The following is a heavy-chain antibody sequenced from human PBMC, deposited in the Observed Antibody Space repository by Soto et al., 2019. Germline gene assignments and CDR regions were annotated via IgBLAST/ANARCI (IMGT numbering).Heavy chain of an antibody. Sequence: GASLRLSCKASGFTFGDYAMSWVRQAAGKGLEWVGFIRSKTYGGTPECAASVKGRFTISRDDSKSIAYLQMNSRKTEDTAVYYCTRDGVVGAPSYFDRWGQGTLVTVSS. V-gene: IGHV3-49*04. J-gene: IGHJ4*02. CDR1: GFTFGDYA. CDR3: TRDGVVGAPSYFDR. CDR2: IRSKTYGGTP. D-gene: IGHD1-26*01.